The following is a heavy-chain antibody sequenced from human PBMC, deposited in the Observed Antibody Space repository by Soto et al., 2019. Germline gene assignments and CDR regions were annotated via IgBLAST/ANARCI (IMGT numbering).Heavy chain of an antibody. V-gene: IGHV3-7*01. J-gene: IGHJ5*02. CDR1: GFTFSTYW. CDR2: IKEDGSAK. D-gene: IGHD2-15*01. CDR3: ARDRGRGVECFGTCYSSYFGP. Sequence: PGGSLRLSCAASGFTFSTYWMSWVRQAPGKGLEWVANIKEDGSAKSYVDSVRGRFTISRDNAKNSLYLQMNSLRAEDTAVYHCARDRGRGVECFGTCYSSYFGPWGQGTLVTVSS.